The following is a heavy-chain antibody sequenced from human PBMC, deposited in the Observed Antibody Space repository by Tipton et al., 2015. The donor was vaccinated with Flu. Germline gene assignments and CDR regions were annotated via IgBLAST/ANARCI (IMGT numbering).Heavy chain of an antibody. Sequence: QSGPEVKKPGESLKISCKSSGYSFTSYWIGWVRQMPGKGLEWMGIIYPGDSDTRYSPSFQGQVTISADKSISTAYLQWSSLKASDTAMYYCARLGYRSDYDSRYFDYCGQGTLVTVSS. D-gene: IGHD5-12*01. J-gene: IGHJ4*02. CDR2: IYPGDSDT. CDR3: ARLGYRSDYDSRYFDY. CDR1: GYSFTSYW. V-gene: IGHV5-51*03.